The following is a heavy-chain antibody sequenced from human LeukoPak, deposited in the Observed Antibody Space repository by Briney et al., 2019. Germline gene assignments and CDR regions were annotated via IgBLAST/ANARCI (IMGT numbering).Heavy chain of an antibody. J-gene: IGHJ6*02. CDR3: AKDDCSSTSCYSDLSYYYYGMDV. Sequence: GGSLRLSCAASGFTFSSYAMSWVRQAPGKGLEWVSAISGSGGSTYYADSVKGRFTISRDKSKNTLYLQMNSLRAEDTAVYYCAKDDCSSTSCYSDLSYYYYGMDVWGQGTTVTVSS. CDR2: ISGSGGST. D-gene: IGHD2-2*01. CDR1: GFTFSSYA. V-gene: IGHV3-23*01.